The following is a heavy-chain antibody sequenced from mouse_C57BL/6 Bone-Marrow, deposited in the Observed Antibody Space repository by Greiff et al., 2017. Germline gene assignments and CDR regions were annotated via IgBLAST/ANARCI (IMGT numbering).Heavy chain of an antibody. Sequence: QVQLQQSGAELVMPGASVKLSCKASGYTFTSYWMHWVKQRPGQGLEWIGEIDPSDSYTNYNQKFKGKSTLTVDKSSSTAYMQLSSLTSEDSAVYYCARGGWLLRNWFAYWGQGTLVTVSA. CDR1: GYTFTSYW. CDR2: IDPSDSYT. V-gene: IGHV1-69*01. CDR3: ARGGWLLRNWFAY. D-gene: IGHD2-3*01. J-gene: IGHJ3*01.